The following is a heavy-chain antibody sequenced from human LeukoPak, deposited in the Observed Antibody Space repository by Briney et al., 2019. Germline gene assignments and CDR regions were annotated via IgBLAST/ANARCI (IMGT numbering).Heavy chain of an antibody. Sequence: PSETLSLTCTVSGYSISSGYYWGWIRQPPGKGLEWIGSIYHSGSTYYNPSLKSRVTISVDTSKNQFSLKLSSVTAADTAVYYCARDRVTKEVWAGEAFDIWGQGTMVTVSS. CDR3: ARDRVTKEVWAGEAFDI. CDR1: GYSISSGYY. J-gene: IGHJ3*02. CDR2: IYHSGST. V-gene: IGHV4-38-2*02. D-gene: IGHD3-10*01.